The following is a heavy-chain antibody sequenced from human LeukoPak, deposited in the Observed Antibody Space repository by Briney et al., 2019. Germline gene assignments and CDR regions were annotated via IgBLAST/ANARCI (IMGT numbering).Heavy chain of an antibody. CDR2: ISYDGSNK. J-gene: IGHJ5*02. CDR1: GFTFSKYT. V-gene: IGHV3-30*04. CDR3: ARGDGGPQNWFDP. D-gene: IGHD2-15*01. Sequence: QPGGSLGLSCAASGFTFSKYTMHWVRQAPGKGLEWVALISYDGSNKYYADSVRGRFTISRDNSKNTLYLQMNSLRTEVTAVYYCARGDGGPQNWFDPWGQGTLVTVSS.